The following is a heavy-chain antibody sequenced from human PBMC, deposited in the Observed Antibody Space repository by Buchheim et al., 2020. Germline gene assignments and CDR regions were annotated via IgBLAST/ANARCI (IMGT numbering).Heavy chain of an antibody. CDR2: ISYDGSNK. D-gene: IGHD3-3*01. CDR3: AKDLEPYYDFWSGLDY. CDR1: GFTFSSYG. V-gene: IGHV3-30*18. Sequence: QVQLVESGGGVVQPGRSLRLSCAASGFTFSSYGMHWVRQAPGKGLEWVAVISYDGSNKYYADSVKGRFTISRDNSKNTLYLQMNSLRAEDTAVYYCAKDLEPYYDFWSGLDYWGQGTL. J-gene: IGHJ4*02.